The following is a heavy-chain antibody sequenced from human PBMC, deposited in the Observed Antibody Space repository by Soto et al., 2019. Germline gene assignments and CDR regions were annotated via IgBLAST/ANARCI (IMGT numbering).Heavy chain of an antibody. D-gene: IGHD3-3*01. V-gene: IGHV4-39*01. CDR3: VTTPSFWTGYFAFDF. CDR2: MYYSGST. J-gene: IGHJ3*01. CDR1: GGSISSSGYY. Sequence: SETLSLTCTVSGGSISSSGYYWGWIRQPPGKGLEWIVTMYYSGSTYYNPSLKSRVTMSVDTSKNQFSLKLNSVTAADTAVYYCVTTPSFWTGYFAFDFWGQGTVVTVSS.